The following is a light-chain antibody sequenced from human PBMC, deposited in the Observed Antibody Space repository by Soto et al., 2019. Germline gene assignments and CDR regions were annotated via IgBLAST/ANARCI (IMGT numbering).Light chain of an antibody. V-gene: IGLV1-40*01. CDR1: RSNIGAGYD. Sequence: QSVLTQPPSVSGAPGQRVTISCTGSRSNIGAGYDVHWYQQLPGTAPKLLIYGHSNRPSGVPDRFSGSKSGTSASLAITGLQAEDEADYYCQSYDSSLSGYVVFGGGTQLTVL. J-gene: IGLJ2*01. CDR2: GHS. CDR3: QSYDSSLSGYVV.